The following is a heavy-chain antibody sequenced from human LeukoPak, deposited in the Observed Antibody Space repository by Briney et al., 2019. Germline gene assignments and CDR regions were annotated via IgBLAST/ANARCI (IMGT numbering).Heavy chain of an antibody. CDR3: ARSAEYYYDSSGYYMPYYFDC. Sequence: ASVKVSCKASGYTFTSYGISWVRQAPGQGLEWMGWISAYNGNTNYAQKLQGRVTMTTDTSTSTAYMELRSLRSDDTAVYYCARSAEYYYDSSGYYMPYYFDCWGQGTLVTVSS. CDR2: ISAYNGNT. D-gene: IGHD3-22*01. CDR1: GYTFTSYG. J-gene: IGHJ4*02. V-gene: IGHV1-18*01.